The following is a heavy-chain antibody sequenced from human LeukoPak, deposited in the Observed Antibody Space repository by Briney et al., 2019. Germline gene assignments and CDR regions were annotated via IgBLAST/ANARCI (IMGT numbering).Heavy chain of an antibody. CDR2: IKQDGSEK. CDR1: GLTFSSYW. Sequence: GGSLRLSCAASGLTFSSYWMSWVRQAPGKGLEWVANIKQDGSEKYYVDSVKGRFTISRDNAKNSLYLQMNSLRAEDTAVYYCAREGLYAFDYWGQGTLVTVSS. CDR3: AREGLYAFDY. V-gene: IGHV3-7*01. D-gene: IGHD2/OR15-2a*01. J-gene: IGHJ4*02.